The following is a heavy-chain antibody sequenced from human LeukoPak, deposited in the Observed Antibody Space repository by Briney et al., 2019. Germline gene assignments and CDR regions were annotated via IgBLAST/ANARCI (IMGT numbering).Heavy chain of an antibody. V-gene: IGHV3-23*01. D-gene: IGHD1-14*01. J-gene: IGHJ5*02. CDR1: GFTFSSYG. CDR3: AKEPDQRGWFDP. Sequence: GGSLRLSCAASGFTFSSYGMSWVRQAPGKGLEWVSSFSGSGGSTYYADSVKGRFTISRDNSKNTLYLQMNSLRAEDTAVYYCAKEPDQRGWFDPWGQGTLVTVSS. CDR2: FSGSGGST.